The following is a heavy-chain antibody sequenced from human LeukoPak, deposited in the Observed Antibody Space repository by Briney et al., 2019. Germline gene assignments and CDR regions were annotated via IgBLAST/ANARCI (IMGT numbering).Heavy chain of an antibody. D-gene: IGHD1-1*01. J-gene: IGHJ5*02. CDR3: ARAGTTGIS. Sequence: SETLSLTCTVSGGSISSSSYYWGWIRQPPGKGLEWIGSIYYSGSTYYNPSLKSRVTISVDTSKNQFSLKLSSVTAADTAVYYCARAGTTGISWGQGTLVTVSS. CDR2: IYYSGST. CDR1: GGSISSSSYY. V-gene: IGHV4-39*07.